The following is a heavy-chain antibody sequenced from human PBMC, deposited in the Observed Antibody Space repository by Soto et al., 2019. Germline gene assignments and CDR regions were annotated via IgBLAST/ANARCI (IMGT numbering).Heavy chain of an antibody. Sequence: SLRVSYAAAGLTFINYGVHWVSQAPGKGLEWVAVISYDGSNKYYADSVKGRFTISRDNSKNTLYLQMNSLRAEDTAVYYCAKKGYDSSGYYRNPFDYWGQGTLVTVSS. V-gene: IGHV3-30*18. CDR3: AKKGYDSSGYYRNPFDY. CDR2: ISYDGSNK. D-gene: IGHD3-22*01. J-gene: IGHJ4*02. CDR1: GLTFINYG.